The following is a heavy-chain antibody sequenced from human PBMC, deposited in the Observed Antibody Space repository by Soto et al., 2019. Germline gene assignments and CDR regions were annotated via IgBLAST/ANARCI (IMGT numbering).Heavy chain of an antibody. D-gene: IGHD1-26*01. CDR1: GYTFTGYY. Sequence: ASVKVSCKASGYTFTGYYMHWVRQAPGQGLEWMGWINPNSGGTNYAQKFQGRVTMTRDTSISTAYMELSRLRSDDTAVYYCARDLVGALPHYYYGMDVWGQGTTVTVSS. CDR3: ARDLVGALPHYYYGMDV. J-gene: IGHJ6*02. CDR2: INPNSGGT. V-gene: IGHV1-2*02.